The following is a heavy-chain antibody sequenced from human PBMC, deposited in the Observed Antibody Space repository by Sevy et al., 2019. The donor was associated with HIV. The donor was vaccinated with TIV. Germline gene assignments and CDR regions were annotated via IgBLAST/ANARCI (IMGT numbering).Heavy chain of an antibody. CDR1: GLTVGSLS. CDR3: TTVAQFTAFDI. V-gene: IGHV3-15*01. Sequence: GGSLRLSCVASGLTVGSLSINWVRQAPGKGLEWVGRIKSKTDGGTTDYAAPVKGRFTISRDDSKNTLYLQMNSLKTEDTAVYYCTTVAQFTAFDIWGQGTMVTVSS. CDR2: IKSKTDGGTT. J-gene: IGHJ3*02.